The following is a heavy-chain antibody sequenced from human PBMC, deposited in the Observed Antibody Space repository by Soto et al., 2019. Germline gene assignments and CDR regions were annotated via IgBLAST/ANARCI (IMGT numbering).Heavy chain of an antibody. CDR1: GDSVSSNSAA. V-gene: IGHV6-1*01. Sequence: PSQTLSLTCAISGDSVSSNSAAWNWIRQSPSRGLEWLGRTYYRSKWYNDYAVSVKSRITINPDTSKNQFSLQLNSVTPEDTAVYYCARAWQQQLVTNNWFDPWGQGTLVTVSS. D-gene: IGHD6-13*01. CDR3: ARAWQQQLVTNNWFDP. CDR2: TYYRSKWYN. J-gene: IGHJ5*02.